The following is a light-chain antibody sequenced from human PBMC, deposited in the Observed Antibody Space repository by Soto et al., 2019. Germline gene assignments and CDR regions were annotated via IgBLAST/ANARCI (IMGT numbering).Light chain of an antibody. CDR1: QSVSNN. V-gene: IGKV3-15*01. Sequence: ILMTQSPATLSVSPGERATLSCRASQSVSNNLAWYQQKPGQAPRLLIYDASTRATGIPDRFSGSESGTEFTLTISGLQSEDFAVYYCQQYNNWPPWTFGQGTKVEIK. J-gene: IGKJ1*01. CDR3: QQYNNWPPWT. CDR2: DAS.